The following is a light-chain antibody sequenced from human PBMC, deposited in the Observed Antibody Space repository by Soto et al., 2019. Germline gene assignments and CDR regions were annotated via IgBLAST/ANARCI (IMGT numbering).Light chain of an antibody. J-gene: IGKJ1*01. Sequence: EIVLTQSPGTLSLSPGDRATLSCRASQSVSSNLAWYQQKPGQAPRLLIYGASTRATGIPARFSGSGSGTEFTLTISSLQSEDFAVYYCQQYNNWPQTFGQGTKADIK. V-gene: IGKV3-15*01. CDR2: GAS. CDR1: QSVSSN. CDR3: QQYNNWPQT.